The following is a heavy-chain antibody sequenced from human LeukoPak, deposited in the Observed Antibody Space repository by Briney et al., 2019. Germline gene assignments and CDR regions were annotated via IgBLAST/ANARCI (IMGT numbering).Heavy chain of an antibody. CDR2: IPYDGNNK. CDR1: GFTFSNYA. V-gene: IGHV3-30*04. J-gene: IGHJ4*02. Sequence: PGGSLRLSCAASGFTFSNYAIHWVRQAPGRGLERVAVIPYDGNNKYYADSVKGRFTISRDNSKNTLYLQMNSLRAEDTAVYYCARDPGSGISIDYWGQGTLVTVSS. CDR3: ARDPGSGISIDY. D-gene: IGHD3-10*01.